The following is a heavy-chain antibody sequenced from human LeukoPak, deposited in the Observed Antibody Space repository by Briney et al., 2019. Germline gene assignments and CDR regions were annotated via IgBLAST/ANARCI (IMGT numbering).Heavy chain of an antibody. CDR2: IYYSGST. CDR3: ARGAPNPGSLDY. V-gene: IGHV4-59*01. J-gene: IGHJ4*02. CDR1: GGSISSYY. Sequence: SETLSLTCTVSGGSISSYYWSWIRQPPGKGLEWIGYIYYSGSTNYNPSLKSRVTISVDTSKNQFSLKLSSVTAADTAVYYCARGAPNPGSLDYWGQGTLVTVSS. D-gene: IGHD1-14*01.